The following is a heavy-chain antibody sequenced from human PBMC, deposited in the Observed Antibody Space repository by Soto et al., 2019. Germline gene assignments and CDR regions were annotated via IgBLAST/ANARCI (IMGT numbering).Heavy chain of an antibody. V-gene: IGHV1-3*01. CDR1: GYTFTSSA. J-gene: IGHJ5*02. CDR2: INAGNGNT. Sequence: GASVKVSCKASGYTFTSSAMHWVRQAPGQRLEWMGWINAGNGNTKYSQKLQGRVTITRDTSASTAYMELSSLRSEDTAVYCCARDCELSSGWYLGVSFGWFDPWGQGTLVTVSS. CDR3: ARDCELSSGWYLGVSFGWFDP. D-gene: IGHD6-19*01.